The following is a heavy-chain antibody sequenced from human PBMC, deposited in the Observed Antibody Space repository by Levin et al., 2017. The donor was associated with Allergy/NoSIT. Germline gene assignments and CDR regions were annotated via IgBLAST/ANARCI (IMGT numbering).Heavy chain of an antibody. CDR2: IYWDDDK. D-gene: IGHD5-18*01. J-gene: IGHJ3*02. CDR3: AHRRGARWIQLHDAFDI. Sequence: SGPTLVKPTQTLTLTCTFSGFSLSTSGVGVGWIRQPPGKALEWLALIYWDDDKRYSPSLKSRLTITKDTSKNQVVLTMTDMDPVDTATYYCAHRRGARWIQLHDAFDIWGQGTMVTVSS. V-gene: IGHV2-5*02. CDR1: GFSLSTSGVG.